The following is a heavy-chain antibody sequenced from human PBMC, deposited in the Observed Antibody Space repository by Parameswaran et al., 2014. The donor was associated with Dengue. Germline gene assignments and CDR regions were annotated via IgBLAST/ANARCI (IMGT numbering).Heavy chain of an antibody. Sequence: WVRQAPGQGLEWMGWINPNSGGTNYAQKFQGRVTMTRDTSISTAYMELSRLRSDDTAVYYCARDPVLLWFGDGSNWFDPWGQGTLVTVSS. J-gene: IGHJ5*02. CDR3: ARDPVLLWFGDGSNWFDP. D-gene: IGHD3-10*01. CDR2: INPNSGGT. V-gene: IGHV1-2*02.